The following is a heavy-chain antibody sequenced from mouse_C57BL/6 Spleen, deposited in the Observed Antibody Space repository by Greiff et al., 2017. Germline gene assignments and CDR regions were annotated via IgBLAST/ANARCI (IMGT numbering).Heavy chain of an antibody. Sequence: EVHLVESGGGLVKPGGSLKLSCAASGFTFSSYAMSWVRQTPEKRLEWVATISDGGSYTYYPDNVKGRFTISRDNAKNNLYLQMSHLKSEDTAMYYCASLYGNYFDYWGQGTTLTVSS. J-gene: IGHJ2*01. D-gene: IGHD2-1*01. CDR3: ASLYGNYFDY. CDR2: ISDGGSYT. CDR1: GFTFSSYA. V-gene: IGHV5-4*01.